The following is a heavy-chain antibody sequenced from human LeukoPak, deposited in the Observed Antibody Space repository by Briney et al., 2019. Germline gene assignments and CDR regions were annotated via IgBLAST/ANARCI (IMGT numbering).Heavy chain of an antibody. J-gene: IGHJ3*02. CDR2: IYYSGST. Sequence: SETLSLTCTVSGGSISSYYWSWIRQPPGKGLEWIGYIYYSGSTNYNPSLKSRVTISVDTSKNQFSLKLSSVTAADTAVYYCARDRTGYDYVWGGYRYPDAFDIWGQGTMVTVSS. CDR1: GGSISSYY. CDR3: ARDRTGYDYVWGGYRYPDAFDI. D-gene: IGHD3-16*02. V-gene: IGHV4-59*01.